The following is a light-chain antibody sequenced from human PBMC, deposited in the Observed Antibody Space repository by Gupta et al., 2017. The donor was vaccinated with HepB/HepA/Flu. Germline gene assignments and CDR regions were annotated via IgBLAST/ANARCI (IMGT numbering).Light chain of an antibody. J-gene: IGLJ1*01. Sequence: SPELTHPSSVSVPPGQTARCTCSGDVLPNQYAYWYQQKPGQAPVLIVYKDTERPPGTPERFSGSSSGATVTLTISGVQAEDEADYYCQSADSSGTFYVFGTGTKVSIL. CDR1: VLPNQY. CDR3: QSADSSGTFYV. V-gene: IGLV3-25*03. CDR2: KDT.